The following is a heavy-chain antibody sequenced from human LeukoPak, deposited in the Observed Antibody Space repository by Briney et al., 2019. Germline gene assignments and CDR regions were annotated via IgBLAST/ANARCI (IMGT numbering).Heavy chain of an antibody. CDR3: ARGVDGGNSHWFDH. D-gene: IGHD4-23*01. J-gene: IGHJ5*02. CDR2: IIPSLGIA. V-gene: IGHV1-69*04. Sequence: AAVKVSCKASGGTFSSYAISWVRQAPGQGLEWMGRIIPSLGIANYAQKFQGRVTITADKSTSTAYMELSSLRSEDTAVYYCARGVDGGNSHWFDHWGQGTLVTVSS. CDR1: GGTFSSYA.